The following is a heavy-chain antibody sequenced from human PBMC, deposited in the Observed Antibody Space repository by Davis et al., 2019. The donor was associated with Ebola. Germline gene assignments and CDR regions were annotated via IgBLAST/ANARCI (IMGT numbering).Heavy chain of an antibody. V-gene: IGHV6-1*01. CDR3: ARHQNVWYYFDH. CDR2: TYYRSKWYS. J-gene: IGHJ4*02. CDR1: GDSVSSNSAA. D-gene: IGHD2-8*02. Sequence: MPSETLSLTCAISGDSVSSNSAAWNWIRQSPSRGLEWLGRTYYRSKWYSDYAVSVQSRITINADTSKNQFSLHLNSVTPEDTAVYYCARHQNVWYYFDHWVQGTLVTVSS.